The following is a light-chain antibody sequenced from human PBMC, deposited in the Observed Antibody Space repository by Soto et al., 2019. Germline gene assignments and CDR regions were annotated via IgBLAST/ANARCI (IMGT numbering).Light chain of an antibody. CDR2: GAS. CDR1: QSVSSSY. J-gene: IGKJ1*01. Sequence: EIVLTQSPGTLSLSPGERATLSCRAIQSVSSSYLAWYQQKSGQAPSLLIYGASSRATGIPDRFSGSGSGTDFTLTISRLEPEDFAVYYCQQYDSSPRTFGQGTKV. CDR3: QQYDSSPRT. V-gene: IGKV3-20*01.